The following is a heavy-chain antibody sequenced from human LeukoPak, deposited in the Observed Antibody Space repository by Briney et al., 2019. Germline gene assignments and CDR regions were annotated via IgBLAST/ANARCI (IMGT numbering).Heavy chain of an antibody. Sequence: PGGSLRLSCAASGFTLSSYAMSWVRQAPGKGLEWVSGISGSGGSTYYADSVNGRFTISRDNSKSTLYPQMHSLRAGDTAVYYCAKASSSGSYGVYYFDCWGQGTLVTVSS. V-gene: IGHV3-23*01. J-gene: IGHJ4*02. D-gene: IGHD6-19*01. CDR1: GFTLSSYA. CDR2: ISGSGGST. CDR3: AKASSSGSYGVYYFDC.